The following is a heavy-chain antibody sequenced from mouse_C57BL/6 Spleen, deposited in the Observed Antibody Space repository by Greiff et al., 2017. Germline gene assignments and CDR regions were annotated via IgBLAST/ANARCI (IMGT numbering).Heavy chain of an antibody. CDR1: GYTFTSYW. D-gene: IGHD1-1*01. CDR3: ARWDYGSYFDY. Sequence: QVQLQQPGAELVRPGSSVKLSCKASGYTFTSYWMDWVKQRPGQGLEWIGNIYPSDSETHYNQKFKDKATLTVDKSSSTAYMQLSSLTSEDSAVYYCARWDYGSYFDYWGQGTTLTVSS. J-gene: IGHJ2*01. V-gene: IGHV1-61*01. CDR2: IYPSDSET.